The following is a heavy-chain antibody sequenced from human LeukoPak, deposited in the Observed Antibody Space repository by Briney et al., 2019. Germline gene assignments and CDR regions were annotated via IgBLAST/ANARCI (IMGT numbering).Heavy chain of an antibody. D-gene: IGHD2-2*01. CDR1: GGTFSSYA. CDR2: IIPIFGTA. CDR3: ARGEGVPAAVPYYYMDV. V-gene: IGHV1-69*13. J-gene: IGHJ6*03. Sequence: SVKVSCKASGGTFSSYAISWVRQAPGQGLEWMGRIIPIFGTANYAQKFQGRVTITADESTSTAYMELSSLRSEDTAVYYCARGEGVPAAVPYYYMDVWGKGTTVTVSS.